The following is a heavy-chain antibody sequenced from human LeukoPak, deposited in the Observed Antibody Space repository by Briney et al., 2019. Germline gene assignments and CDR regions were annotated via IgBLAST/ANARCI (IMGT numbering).Heavy chain of an antibody. Sequence: GGSLRLSCAASGFTLSIYDMSWVRQAPGEGLEWVSAIRGSGDGFSTYYADSVKGRFTISRDNSKNTLYLQMKSLRAEDTAVYYCAKVGHCPTTSCFWGQGTLVTVSS. CDR1: GFTLSIYD. V-gene: IGHV3-23*01. CDR2: IRGSGDGFST. D-gene: IGHD2-2*01. CDR3: AKVGHCPTTSCF. J-gene: IGHJ4*02.